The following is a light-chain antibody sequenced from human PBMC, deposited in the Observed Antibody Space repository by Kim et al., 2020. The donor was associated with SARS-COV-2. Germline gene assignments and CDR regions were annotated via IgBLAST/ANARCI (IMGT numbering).Light chain of an antibody. J-gene: IGKJ2*01. Sequence: DIQMTQSPSTLSASVGDRVTITCRASQSISSWLAWYQQKPGKAPKLLIYKASTLESGVPSRFSGSGSGTEFTLTISSLQPDDFATYYCQQYNSYPMYTFGQGTKL. CDR1: QSISSW. CDR2: KAS. CDR3: QQYNSYPMYT. V-gene: IGKV1-5*03.